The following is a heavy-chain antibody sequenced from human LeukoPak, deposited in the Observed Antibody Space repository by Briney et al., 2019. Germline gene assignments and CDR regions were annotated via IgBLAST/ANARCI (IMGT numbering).Heavy chain of an antibody. V-gene: IGHV3-21*01. CDR1: GFAFSTYT. CDR2: ISSSSSYI. D-gene: IGHD3-22*01. CDR3: ARAPYDSTGYETPLAFDI. J-gene: IGHJ3*02. Sequence: GGSLTLSCAASGFAFSTYTMNWVSQAPGKGLEWVSTISSSSSYIYYGDSVKGRFTISRDNAKNSLYLQMNSLRAEETAVYYCARAPYDSTGYETPLAFDIWGQGTMVTVSS.